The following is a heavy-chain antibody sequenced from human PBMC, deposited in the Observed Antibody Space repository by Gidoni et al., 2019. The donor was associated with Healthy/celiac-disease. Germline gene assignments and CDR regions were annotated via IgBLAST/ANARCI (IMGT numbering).Heavy chain of an antibody. V-gene: IGHV3-21*01. CDR1: GFTFSSYS. CDR2: ISSSSSYI. D-gene: IGHD6-13*01. J-gene: IGHJ4*02. CDR3: ARDGAAAGENYFDY. Sequence: EVQLVESGGGLVKPGGSLRLSCAASGFTFSSYSMNWVRQAPGKGLEWVSSISSSSSYIYYADSVKGRFTISRDNAKNSLYLQMNSLRAEDTAVYYCARDGAAAGENYFDYWGQGTLVTVSS.